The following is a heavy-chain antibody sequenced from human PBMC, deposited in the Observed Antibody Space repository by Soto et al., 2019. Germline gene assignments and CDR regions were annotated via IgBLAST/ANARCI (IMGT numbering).Heavy chain of an antibody. D-gene: IGHD6-6*01. CDR1: GGSFSGYY. CDR2: INHSGST. J-gene: IGHJ4*02. Sequence: PSETLSLTCAVYGGSFSGYYCSWIRQPPGKGLEWIGEINHSGSTNYNPSLKSRVTISVDTSKNQFSLKLSSVTAADTAVYYCARLTTSIAAHSGEDYWGQGTLVTVSS. CDR3: ARLTTSIAAHSGEDY. V-gene: IGHV4-34*01.